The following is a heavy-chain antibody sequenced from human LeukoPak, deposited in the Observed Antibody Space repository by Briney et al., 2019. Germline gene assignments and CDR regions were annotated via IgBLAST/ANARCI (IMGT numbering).Heavy chain of an antibody. Sequence: GASVKVSCKASGYTFTSYGFSWVRQAPGQGLEWMGWISAYNGNTRYAQNLQGRVTMTTDSSSSTTYMELRNLRSDDTAVYYCASSPKSSWDYYYYGMDVWGQGTTVTVSS. V-gene: IGHV1-18*01. D-gene: IGHD6-13*01. CDR2: ISAYNGNT. J-gene: IGHJ6*02. CDR3: ASSPKSSWDYYYYGMDV. CDR1: GYTFTSYG.